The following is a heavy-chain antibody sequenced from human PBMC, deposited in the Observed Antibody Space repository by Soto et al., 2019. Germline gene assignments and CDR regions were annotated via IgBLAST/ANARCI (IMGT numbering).Heavy chain of an antibody. CDR3: ATDGAAGAALGV. CDR2: INSGGEYF. J-gene: IGHJ6*02. V-gene: IGHV3-21*01. Sequence: EVQLVESGGGLVKPGGSLRLSCAASGLTFSTYGMNWVRQAPGKGLEWVSSINSGGEYFDYADSVKGRLTISGDNAMNSLYLQLDSLRVEDTAVYYCATDGAAGAALGVWGQGTTVTVSS. CDR1: GLTFSTYG. D-gene: IGHD6-13*01.